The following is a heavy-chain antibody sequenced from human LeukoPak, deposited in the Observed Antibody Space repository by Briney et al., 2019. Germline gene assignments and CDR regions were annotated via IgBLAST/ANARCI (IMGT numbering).Heavy chain of an antibody. CDR1: GGSVSSGSYY. J-gene: IGHJ4*02. V-gene: IGHV4-61*01. Sequence: SETLSLTCTVSGGSVSSGSYYWSWIRQPPGKGLEWIGFIYYSGSTNYNTSLKSRVTISVDTSKNQFSLKVSSVTAADTAVYYCARDRGNGSNLFDYWGQGTLVTVSS. CDR3: ARDRGNGSNLFDY. CDR2: IYYSGST. D-gene: IGHD1-26*01.